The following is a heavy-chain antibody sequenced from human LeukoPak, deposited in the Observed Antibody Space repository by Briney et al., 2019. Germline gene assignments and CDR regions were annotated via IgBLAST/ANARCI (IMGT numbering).Heavy chain of an antibody. D-gene: IGHD6-19*01. Sequence: GGSLRLSCAASGLTVSSNYMSWVRQAPGKGLEWVSVIYTGGSTYYADYVKGRFTISRDNSKPTLYLQMNSLRAEDTAVYYCARDLPMREWLTQWGYYFDYWGQGTLVTVSS. CDR1: GLTVSSNY. V-gene: IGHV3-66*01. CDR3: ARDLPMREWLTQWGYYFDY. CDR2: IYTGGST. J-gene: IGHJ4*02.